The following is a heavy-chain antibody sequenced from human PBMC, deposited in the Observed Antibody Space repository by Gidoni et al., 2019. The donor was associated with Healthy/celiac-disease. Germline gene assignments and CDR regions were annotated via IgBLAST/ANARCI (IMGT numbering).Heavy chain of an antibody. J-gene: IGHJ4*02. CDR2: IYYSGST. Sequence: VKHSETLSLTCTVAGGPISSYYWSWLRQPPGKGLEWIGYIYYSGSTNYNPSLKSRVTISVDTSKNQFSLKLNSVTAADTAVYYCARGGDSGWLYYFAYWGQGTQVTVSS. V-gene: IGHV4-59*01. CDR1: GGPISSYY. D-gene: IGHD6-19*01. CDR3: ARGGDSGWLYYFAY.